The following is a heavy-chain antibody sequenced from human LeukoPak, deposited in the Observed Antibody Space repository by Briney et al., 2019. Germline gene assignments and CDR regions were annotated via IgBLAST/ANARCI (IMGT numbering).Heavy chain of an antibody. CDR3: ARGENSYGHGRY. D-gene: IGHD5-18*01. Sequence: GGSLRLSCAASGFTFSSYAMHWVRQAPGKGLEWVAVISYDGSNKYYADSVKGRFTISRDNSKNTLHLQTNSLRAEDTAVYYCARGENSYGHGRYWGQGTLVTVSS. CDR1: GFTFSSYA. CDR2: ISYDGSNK. J-gene: IGHJ4*02. V-gene: IGHV3-30-3*01.